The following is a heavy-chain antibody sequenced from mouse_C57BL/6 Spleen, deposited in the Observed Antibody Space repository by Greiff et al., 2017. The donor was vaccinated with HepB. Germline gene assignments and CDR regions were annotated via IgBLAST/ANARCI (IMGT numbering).Heavy chain of an antibody. Sequence: VQLQESGAELVRPGASVTLSCKASGYTFTDYEMHWVKQTPVHGLEWIGAIDPETGGTAYNQKFKGKAILTADKSSSTAYMELRSLTSEDSAVYYCTRGYFDVWGTGTTVTVSS. CDR1: GYTFTDYE. CDR2: IDPETGGT. V-gene: IGHV1-15*01. CDR3: TRGYFDV. J-gene: IGHJ1*03.